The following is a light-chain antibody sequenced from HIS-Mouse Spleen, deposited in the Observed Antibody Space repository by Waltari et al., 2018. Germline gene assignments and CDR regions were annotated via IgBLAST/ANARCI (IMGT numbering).Light chain of an antibody. Sequence: DIQMTQSPSTLSASVGDRVTLTCRDSQSISSWLALYQQKPGKAPKLLIYKASSLERRVPSRFSGSGSGTEFTLTISSLQPDDFSTYYCQQYKSYSRTFGQGTKVEIK. J-gene: IGKJ1*01. CDR1: QSISSW. CDR3: QQYKSYSRT. CDR2: KAS. V-gene: IGKV1-5*03.